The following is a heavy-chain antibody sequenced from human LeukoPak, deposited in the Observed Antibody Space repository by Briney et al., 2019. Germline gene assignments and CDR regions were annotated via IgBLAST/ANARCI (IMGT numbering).Heavy chain of an antibody. V-gene: IGHV3-9*01. D-gene: IGHD6-13*01. CDR3: AKDGAAAGTHLDY. CDR2: ISWNSGSI. CDR1: GFTFDDYA. J-gene: IGHJ4*02. Sequence: GGSLRLSCAASGFTFDDYAMHWVRQAPGKVLEWGSGISWNSGSIGYADSVKGRFTISRDNAKNSLYLQMNSLRAEDTALYYCAKDGAAAGTHLDYWGQGTLVTVSS.